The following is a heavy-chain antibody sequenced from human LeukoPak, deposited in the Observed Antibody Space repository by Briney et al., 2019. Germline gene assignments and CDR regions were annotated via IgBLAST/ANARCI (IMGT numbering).Heavy chain of an antibody. D-gene: IGHD3-22*01. CDR1: GGTFSSYA. V-gene: IGHV1-69*04. Sequence: ASVKVSCKASGGTFSSYAISWVRQAPGQGLEWMGRIIPILGIANYAQKFQGRVTITADKSTSTAYMELSSLRSEDTAVYYCARDLDYYDSSSYYAYYGMDVWGQGTTVTVSS. CDR2: IIPILGIA. J-gene: IGHJ6*02. CDR3: ARDLDYYDSSSYYAYYGMDV.